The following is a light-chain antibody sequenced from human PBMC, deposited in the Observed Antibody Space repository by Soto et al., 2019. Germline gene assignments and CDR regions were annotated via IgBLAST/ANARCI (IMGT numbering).Light chain of an antibody. V-gene: IGKV3-20*01. CDR2: GAS. CDR3: QQYVDSPLT. CDR1: QSVSRSTS. Sequence: EIVLTQSPGTLSLSPGERATLSCRASQSVSRSTSLAWYQEKTGQAPRLLIYGASSRAVGVPDRFTGSGSGTDFTLTISRLEPEDFAVYYCQQYVDSPLTFGGGTKVE. J-gene: IGKJ4*01.